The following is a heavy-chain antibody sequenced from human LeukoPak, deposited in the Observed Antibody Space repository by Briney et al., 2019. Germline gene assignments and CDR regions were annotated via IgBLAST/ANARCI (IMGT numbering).Heavy chain of an antibody. D-gene: IGHD1-26*01. CDR3: ASLVGFSLYY. V-gene: IGHV3-15*01. Sequence: GGSLRLSCTASGFTFSYAWMTWVRQGQGKGLEGVGHISVRSDGGTTDYAAPVKGRFTISRDDSKNTLYLQMDSLQTEDTAVYYCASLVGFSLYYWGQGTLVTVSS. CDR1: GFTFSYAW. CDR2: ISVRSDGGTT. J-gene: IGHJ4*02.